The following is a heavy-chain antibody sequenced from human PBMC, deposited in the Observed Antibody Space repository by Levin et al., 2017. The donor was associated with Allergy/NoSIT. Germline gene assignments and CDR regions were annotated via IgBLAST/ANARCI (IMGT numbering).Heavy chain of an antibody. D-gene: IGHD3-10*01. J-gene: IGHJ4*02. V-gene: IGHV3-7*01. Sequence: LGESLKISCAASGFTFSSDWMNWVRQAPGKGLEWVANIKQDGSVKYYVDSVKGRFTISRDNAKNSLYLQMNSLRAEDTAVYYCARDPDGIDGVSFDYWGQGTLVTVS. CDR3: ARDPDGIDGVSFDY. CDR2: IKQDGSVK. CDR1: GFTFSSDW.